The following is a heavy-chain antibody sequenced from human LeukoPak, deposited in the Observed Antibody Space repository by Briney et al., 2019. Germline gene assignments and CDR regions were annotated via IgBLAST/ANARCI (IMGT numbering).Heavy chain of an antibody. D-gene: IGHD1-26*01. J-gene: IGHJ3*01. CDR2: IKQDGTEK. CDR1: GFSFTTYW. Sequence: GGSLRLSCAASGFSFTTYWMGWVRQAPGKGLEWVANIKQDGTEKYYVDSVKGRFTISRDNAKNSLYLQMNSLRVEDTALYYCAKDRGGSSELGDAFDVWGQGTMVRVSS. V-gene: IGHV3-7*03. CDR3: AKDRGGSSELGDAFDV.